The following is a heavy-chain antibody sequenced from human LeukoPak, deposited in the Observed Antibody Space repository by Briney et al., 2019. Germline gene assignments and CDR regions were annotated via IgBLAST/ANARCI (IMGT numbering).Heavy chain of an antibody. V-gene: IGHV4-59*08. CDR1: GGSSTSYY. J-gene: IGHJ4*02. CDR3: ARRASGSYPDYFDY. Sequence: SETLSLTCTFSGGSSTSYYWNWIRQPPGKGLEWIGYIHYSGSTNYNPSLKSRATISLDASKNQVSLKLSSVTAADTAIYYCARRASGSYPDYFDYWGQGILVTVSS. CDR2: IHYSGST. D-gene: IGHD1-26*01.